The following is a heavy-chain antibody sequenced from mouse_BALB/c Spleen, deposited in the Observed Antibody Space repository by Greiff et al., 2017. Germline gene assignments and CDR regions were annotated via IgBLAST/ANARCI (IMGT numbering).Heavy chain of an antibody. J-gene: IGHJ2*01. CDR1: GFTFSSYG. D-gene: IGHD2-4*01. CDR3: ARPPYYDYDDPYYFDY. V-gene: IGHV5-6*02. Sequence: DVMLVESGGDLVKPGGSLKLSCAASGFTFSSYGMSWVRQTPDKRLEWVATISSGGSYTYYPDSVKGRFTISRDNAKNTLYLQMSSLKSEDTAMYYCARPPYYDYDDPYYFDYWGQGTTLTVSS. CDR2: ISSGGSYT.